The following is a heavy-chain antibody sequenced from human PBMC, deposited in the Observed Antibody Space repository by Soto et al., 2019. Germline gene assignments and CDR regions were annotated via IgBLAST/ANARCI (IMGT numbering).Heavy chain of an antibody. CDR3: ARTRDDFGDFYYGLDV. J-gene: IGHJ6*02. CDR2: IYYSGST. CDR1: GGSISSGGYY. Sequence: SETLSLTCTVSGGSISSGGYYWSWIRQDPGKGLEWIGYIYYSGSTYYNPSLKSRVTISVDMSKNQFSLQLSSVTAADTAVYYCARTRDDFGDFYYGLDVWGQGTTVTVYS. D-gene: IGHD4-17*01. V-gene: IGHV4-31*03.